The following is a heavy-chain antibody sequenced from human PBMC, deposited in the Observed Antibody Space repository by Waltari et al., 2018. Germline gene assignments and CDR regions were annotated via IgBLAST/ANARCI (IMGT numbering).Heavy chain of an antibody. CDR2: IKQDGSEK. V-gene: IGHV3-7*04. CDR3: ARGVTTVEY. J-gene: IGHJ4*02. D-gene: IGHD2-21*02. Sequence: EVQLVESGGGLVQPGGSLRLSGSGCGFTVTNHWMIWVRQAPGKGPEWVASIKQDGSEKYYVDSMKGRFTISRDNAKNSLSLQMDSLRAEDTAVYFCARGVTTVEYWGQGTLVTVSS. CDR1: GFTVTNHW.